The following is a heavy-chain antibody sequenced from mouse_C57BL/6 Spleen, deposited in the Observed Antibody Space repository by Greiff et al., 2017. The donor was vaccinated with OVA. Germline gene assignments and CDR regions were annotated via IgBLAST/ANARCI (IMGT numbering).Heavy chain of an antibody. J-gene: IGHJ1*03. D-gene: IGHD2-5*01. Sequence: EVMLVESGGGLVQPGGSLKLSCAASGFTFSDYYMYWVRQTPEKRLEWVAYISNGGGSTYYPDTVKGRFTISRDNANNTLYLLMSRLKSEDAAMYYCSRPYSNDWYFDVWGTGTTVTVSS. V-gene: IGHV5-12*01. CDR2: ISNGGGST. CDR1: GFTFSDYY. CDR3: SRPYSNDWYFDV.